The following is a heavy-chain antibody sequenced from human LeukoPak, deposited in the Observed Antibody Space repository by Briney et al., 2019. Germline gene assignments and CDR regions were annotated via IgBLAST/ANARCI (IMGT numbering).Heavy chain of an antibody. J-gene: IGHJ3*01. Sequence: SQTLSLTCAISGDSVSSNSATWNWIRPSPSRGLEWLGRTYYRSKWYNDYALSVKSRISINPDTSKSQFSLQLNSVTPEDTAVYYCARGDSSSWYFLGAFDVWGQGTMVTVSS. CDR3: ARGDSSSWYFLGAFDV. V-gene: IGHV6-1*01. CDR2: TYYRSKWYN. CDR1: GDSVSSNSAT. D-gene: IGHD6-13*01.